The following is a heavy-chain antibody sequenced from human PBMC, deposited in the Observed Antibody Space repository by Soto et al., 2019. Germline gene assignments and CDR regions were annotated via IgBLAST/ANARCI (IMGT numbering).Heavy chain of an antibody. CDR3: ARVRTVTGTFYYYYGLDV. J-gene: IGHJ6*02. Sequence: PAGSLTLACAASGFTFSTYWMHWVRQVPEKGLVWVSRIDTDGSGITYADFVKGRLTISRDTSKHTLFLQMNSLRAEDTAVYYCARVRTVTGTFYYYYGLDVWGQGTTVTVSS. CDR1: GFTFSTYW. CDR2: IDTDGSGI. V-gene: IGHV3-74*03. D-gene: IGHD4-17*01.